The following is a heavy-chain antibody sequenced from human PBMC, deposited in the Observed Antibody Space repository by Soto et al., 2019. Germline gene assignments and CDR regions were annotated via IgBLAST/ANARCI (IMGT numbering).Heavy chain of an antibody. CDR2: IWYDGSNK. CDR3: ARDHQDAVVTDSGMDV. J-gene: IGHJ6*02. V-gene: IGHV3-33*01. D-gene: IGHD2-21*02. Sequence: QVQLVESGGGVVQPGRSLRLSCAASGFTFSSYGMHWVRQAPGKGLEWVAVIWYDGSNKYYADSVKGRFTISRDNSKNTLYLQMNSRRAEDTAVYYCARDHQDAVVTDSGMDVWGQGTTVTVSS. CDR1: GFTFSSYG.